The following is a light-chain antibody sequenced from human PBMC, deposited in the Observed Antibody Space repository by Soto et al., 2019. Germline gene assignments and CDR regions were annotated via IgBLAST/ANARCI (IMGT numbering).Light chain of an antibody. J-gene: IGKJ4*01. CDR2: GAS. Sequence: EMVVTQSPATLSVSPGERATHSCRASQDVSSNLAWYQQKPGQAPSLLIYGASTRATGTPARFSGSGSGTEFTLTISSLQSEDYAVYFCQQYIRWPLTFGGGTKVDIK. CDR1: QDVSSN. CDR3: QQYIRWPLT. V-gene: IGKV3-15*01.